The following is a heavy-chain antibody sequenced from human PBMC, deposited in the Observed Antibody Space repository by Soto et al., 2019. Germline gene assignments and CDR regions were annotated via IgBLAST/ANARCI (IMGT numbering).Heavy chain of an antibody. CDR3: VAALSYYYYGMDV. D-gene: IGHD3-16*02. CDR2: IYHSGST. Sequence: PSETLSLTCAVSGGSISSSNWWSWVRQPPGKGLEWIGEIYHSGSTNYNPSPKSRVTISVDKSKNQFSLKLSSVTAADTAVYYCVAALSYYYYGMDVWGQGTTVTVSS. J-gene: IGHJ6*02. CDR1: GGSISSSNW. V-gene: IGHV4-4*02.